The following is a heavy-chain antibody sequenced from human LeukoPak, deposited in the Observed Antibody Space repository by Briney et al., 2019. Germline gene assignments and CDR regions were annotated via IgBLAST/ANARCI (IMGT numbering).Heavy chain of an antibody. V-gene: IGHV1-3*03. J-gene: IGHJ3*02. CDR2: INAGNGNT. CDR1: GYTFTGYY. Sequence: ASVKVSCKASGYTFTGYYMHWVRQAPGQRLEWMGWINAGNGNTKYSQEFQGRVTITRDTSASTAYMEMSSLRSEDMAVYYCARDGCSGGSCYFGVFDIWGQGTMVTVAS. D-gene: IGHD2-15*01. CDR3: ARDGCSGGSCYFGVFDI.